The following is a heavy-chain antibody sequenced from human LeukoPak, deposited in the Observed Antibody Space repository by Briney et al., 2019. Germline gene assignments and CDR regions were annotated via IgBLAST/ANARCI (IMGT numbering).Heavy chain of an antibody. J-gene: IGHJ3*02. CDR3: ARELWFGELSNSPDAFDI. CDR1: GFTFSSYG. D-gene: IGHD3-10*01. V-gene: IGHV3-30*03. CDR2: ISYDGSNK. Sequence: GSLRLSCAASGFTFSSYGMHWVRQAPGKGLEWVAVISYDGSNKYYADSVKGRFTISRDNSKNTLYLQMNSLRAEDTAVYYCARELWFGELSNSPDAFDIWGQGTMVTVSS.